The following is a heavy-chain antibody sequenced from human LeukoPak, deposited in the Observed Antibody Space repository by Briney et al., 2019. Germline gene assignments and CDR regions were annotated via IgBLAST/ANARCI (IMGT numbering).Heavy chain of an antibody. V-gene: IGHV1-2*04. CDR2: INPSSGGT. D-gene: IGHD3-22*01. J-gene: IGHJ4*02. Sequence: GASVKVSCKASGYTFTDYYIHWVRQAPGQGLEWMEWINPSSGGTHYVQKFQGWVTMTRDTSISTAYMELSRLTSDDTAVYYCARGGPYYDSSRANDLNYWGQGALVTVSS. CDR1: GYTFTDYY. CDR3: ARGGPYYDSSRANDLNY.